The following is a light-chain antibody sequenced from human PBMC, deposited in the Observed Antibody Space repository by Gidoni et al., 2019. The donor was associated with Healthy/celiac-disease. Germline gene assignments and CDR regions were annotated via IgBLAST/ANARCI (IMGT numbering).Light chain of an antibody. J-gene: IGLJ1*01. Sequence: QSALTQPRSVSGSPGQSVTISCTGTSSDVGGYNYVSWYQQHPGKAPTLMIYDVSKRPSGVPDRFSGSKSCNTASLTISGLQAEDEADYYCCSYAGSLYVFGTGTKVTVL. CDR2: DVS. V-gene: IGLV2-11*01. CDR3: CSYAGSLYV. CDR1: SSDVGGYNY.